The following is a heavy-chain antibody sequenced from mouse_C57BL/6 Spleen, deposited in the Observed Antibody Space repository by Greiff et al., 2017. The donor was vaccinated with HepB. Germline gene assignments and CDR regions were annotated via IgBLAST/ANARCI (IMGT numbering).Heavy chain of an antibody. CDR1: GYTFTSYW. CDR2: IHPNSGST. V-gene: IGHV1-64*01. CDR3: AYYYGSSSAWFAY. J-gene: IGHJ3*01. Sequence: VQLQQPGAELVKPGASVKLSCKASGYTFTSYWMHWVKRRPGQGLEWIGMIHPNSGSTNYNEKFKSKATLTVDKSSSTAYMQLSSLTSEDSAVYYCAYYYGSSSAWFAYWGQGTLVTVSA. D-gene: IGHD1-1*01.